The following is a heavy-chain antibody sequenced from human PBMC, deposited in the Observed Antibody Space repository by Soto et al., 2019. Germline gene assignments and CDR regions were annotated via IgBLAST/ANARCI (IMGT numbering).Heavy chain of an antibody. CDR3: ARQSGWDASDDAFDI. J-gene: IGHJ3*02. Sequence: PSETLSLTCTVSGGSISSSSYYWGWIRQPPGKGLEWIGSIYYSGSTYYNPSLKSRVTISVDTSKNQFSLKLSSVTAADTAVYYCARQSGWDASDDAFDIWGQGTMVTVS. CDR1: GGSISSSSYY. CDR2: IYYSGST. V-gene: IGHV4-39*01. D-gene: IGHD6-25*01.